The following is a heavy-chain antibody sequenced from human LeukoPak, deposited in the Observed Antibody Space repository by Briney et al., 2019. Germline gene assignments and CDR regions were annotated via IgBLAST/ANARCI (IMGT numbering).Heavy chain of an antibody. J-gene: IGHJ4*02. D-gene: IGHD3-9*01. V-gene: IGHV3-30*18. CDR3: AKVMWTGGTISIDS. CDR1: GFTFRSYG. Sequence: AGGSLRLSCAASGFTFRSYGMHWVRQAPGKGLEWVALISYDGNNEFYGDSVKGRFTISRDDSESTLFLEMNSLRPEDTAVYYCAKVMWTGGTISIDSWGQGTLVTVSS. CDR2: ISYDGNNE.